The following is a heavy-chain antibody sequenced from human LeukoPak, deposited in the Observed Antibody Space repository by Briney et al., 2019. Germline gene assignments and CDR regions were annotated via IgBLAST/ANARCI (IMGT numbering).Heavy chain of an antibody. CDR1: GFTFSSYR. V-gene: IGHV3-74*01. CDR3: ARGRPHGNDY. Sequence: PGGSLRLSCAASGFTFSSYRMNWVRQAPGKGLVWVSRIASDGSSTTYADSVKGRFSISRDNAKNTLYLQMNSLRVEDTAVYYCARGRPHGNDYWGQGTLVTVSS. CDR2: IASDGSST. J-gene: IGHJ4*02. D-gene: IGHD4-23*01.